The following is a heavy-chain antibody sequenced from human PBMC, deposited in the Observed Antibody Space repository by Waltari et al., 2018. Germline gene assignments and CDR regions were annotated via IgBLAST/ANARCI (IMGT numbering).Heavy chain of an antibody. CDR1: GGTFSSYA. CDR2: YSLIVGTA. Sequence: QVQLVQSGDEVKKPGSSVKVSCKASGGTFSSYAISWVRQAPGQGLGWRGGYSLIVGTANYAQKFQGRVTITADESTSTAYVELSSLRSEDTAVYYCAIKGSWLVPPGYYYYYGMDVWGQGTTVTVSS. D-gene: IGHD6-19*01. CDR3: AIKGSWLVPPGYYYYYGMDV. V-gene: IGHV1-69*01. J-gene: IGHJ6*02.